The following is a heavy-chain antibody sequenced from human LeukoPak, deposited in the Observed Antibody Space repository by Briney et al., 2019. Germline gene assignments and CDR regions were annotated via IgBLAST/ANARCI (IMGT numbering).Heavy chain of an antibody. CDR2: GLYTGNT. Sequence: PSETLSLTCSVSGGSIAVNHYYWGWIRQPPGKGLEWIGSGLYTGNTYSNPSLRSRVTISVDTSKNEFFLKMNSVTAADTAVYYCAREHRSSKYFDSWGQGALMIVSS. J-gene: IGHJ4*02. CDR1: GGSIAVNHYY. V-gene: IGHV4-39*02. D-gene: IGHD6-6*01. CDR3: AREHRSSKYFDS.